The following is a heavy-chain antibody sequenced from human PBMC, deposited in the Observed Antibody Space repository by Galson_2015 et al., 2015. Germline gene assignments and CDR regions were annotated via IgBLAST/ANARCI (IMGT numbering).Heavy chain of an antibody. CDR3: AKASSNDY. CDR2: ISGSGGST. V-gene: IGHV3-23*01. CDR1: GFTFSNYA. D-gene: IGHD3-10*01. J-gene: IGHJ4*02. Sequence: SLRLSCAASGFTFSNYAMNWVRQAPGKGLEWVSAISGSGGSTYYADSVKGRFTISRDNSKNTLHLQMNSLRVEDTAVYYCAKASSNDYWGQGTLVTVSS.